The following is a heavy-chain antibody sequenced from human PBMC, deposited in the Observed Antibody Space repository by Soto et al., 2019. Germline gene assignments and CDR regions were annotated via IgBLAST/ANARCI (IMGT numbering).Heavy chain of an antibody. D-gene: IGHD3-10*01. Sequence: PSETLSLTCTVSGGSISSSSYYWGWIRQPPGKGLEWIGSIYYTGSAYDNPSLRSRLTISVDTSKNQFSLKMHSVTAADTAVYYCARVNYYGSGNYDESWFDPWGQGTLVTVSS. CDR3: ARVNYYGSGNYDESWFDP. V-gene: IGHV4-39*01. CDR2: IYYTGSA. CDR1: GGSISSSSYY. J-gene: IGHJ5*02.